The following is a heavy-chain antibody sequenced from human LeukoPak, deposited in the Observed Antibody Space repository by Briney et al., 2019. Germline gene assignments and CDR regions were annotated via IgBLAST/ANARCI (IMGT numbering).Heavy chain of an antibody. CDR1: GGSFSGYY. CDR3: ARGRGKATNFDY. Sequence: SETLSLTCAVYGGSFSGYYWSWIRQPPGKGLEWIGEINHSVSTNYNPSLKSRVTISVDTSKNQFSLKLSYVTAADTAVYYCARGRGKATNFDYWGQGTLVTVSS. CDR2: INHSVST. D-gene: IGHD1/OR15-1a*01. J-gene: IGHJ4*02. V-gene: IGHV4-34*01.